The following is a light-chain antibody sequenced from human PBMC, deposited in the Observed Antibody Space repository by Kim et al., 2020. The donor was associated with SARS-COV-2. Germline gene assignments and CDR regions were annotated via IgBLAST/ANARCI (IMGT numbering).Light chain of an antibody. CDR2: GTS. V-gene: IGKV1-5*03. Sequence: GDEVTITCRATQSINGRLAWYQQKPGRAPKLLISGTSNLESGVSSRFSGSGSGTEFTLTISSLKPDDFATYYCQHYYSYSEFTFCGGTKVDIK. J-gene: IGKJ4*01. CDR3: QHYYSYSEFT. CDR1: QSINGR.